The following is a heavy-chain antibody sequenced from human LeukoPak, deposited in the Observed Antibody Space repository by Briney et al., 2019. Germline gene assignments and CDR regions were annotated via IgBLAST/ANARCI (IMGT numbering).Heavy chain of an antibody. D-gene: IGHD2-2*01. V-gene: IGHV1-18*01. Sequence: ASVKVSCKASGYTFTSYGISWVRQAPGQGLEWMGWISAYNGNTNYAQKLQGRVTMTTDTSTSTAYMELRSLRSDDTAVYYCARADIVVVPAAPALAGWFDPWGQGTLVTVSS. CDR2: ISAYNGNT. J-gene: IGHJ5*02. CDR1: GYTFTSYG. CDR3: ARADIVVVPAAPALAGWFDP.